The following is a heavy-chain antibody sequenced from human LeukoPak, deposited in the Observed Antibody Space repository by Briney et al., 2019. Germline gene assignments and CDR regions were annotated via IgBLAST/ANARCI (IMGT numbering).Heavy chain of an antibody. CDR3: ASKFPDYYDSSGYYSENWFDP. J-gene: IGHJ5*02. Sequence: ASVKVSCKASGYTFTNYAMNWVRQAPGQGLEWMGWIHPNTGNPTYAQGFTGRFVFSLDTSVSTAYLQISSLKAEDTAVYYCASKFPDYYDSSGYYSENWFDPWGQGTLVTVSS. CDR1: GYTFTNYA. V-gene: IGHV7-4-1*02. CDR2: IHPNTGNP. D-gene: IGHD3-22*01.